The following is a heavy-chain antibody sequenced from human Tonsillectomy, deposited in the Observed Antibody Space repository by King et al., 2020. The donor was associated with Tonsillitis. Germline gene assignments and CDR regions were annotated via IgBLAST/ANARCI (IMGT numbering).Heavy chain of an antibody. D-gene: IGHD2/OR15-2a*01. CDR1: GGSITSGIYY. J-gene: IGHJ6*03. CDR3: ARELHGPGHFYFNMDV. Sequence: VQLQESGPGLVKPSQTLSLTCTVSGGSITSGIYYWSWIRQPAGKGLEWIGRVYTSGSTNYNPSLQSRLTMSVDTSKNQFSLNLSSVTAADTAVYYCARELHGPGHFYFNMDVWGRGTTVIVSS. V-gene: IGHV4-61*02. CDR2: VYTSGST.